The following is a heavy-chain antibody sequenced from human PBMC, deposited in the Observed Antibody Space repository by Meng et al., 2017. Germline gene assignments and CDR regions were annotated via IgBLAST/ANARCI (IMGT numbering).Heavy chain of an antibody. J-gene: IGHJ4*02. CDR1: GFTFSSYA. CDR3: ARDILHAYGDYVDY. Sequence: GESLKISCAASGFTFSSYAMHWVRQAPGKGLEWVAVISYDGSNKYYADSVKGRFTISRDNAKNSLYLQMNSLRAEDTAVYYCARDILHAYGDYVDYWGQGTLVTVSS. V-gene: IGHV3-30*07. CDR2: ISYDGSNK. D-gene: IGHD4-17*01.